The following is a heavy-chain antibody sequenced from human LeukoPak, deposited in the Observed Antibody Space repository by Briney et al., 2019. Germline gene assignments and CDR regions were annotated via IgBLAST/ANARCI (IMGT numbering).Heavy chain of an antibody. CDR3: AGGQTVSGAKYYFDF. V-gene: IGHV3-49*04. Sequence: GGSLRLSCLTSGFTFRDYGLGWVRQAPGMGLEWVSFIRSRIYGGAPEYAASVRGRFSVSRDDSESIAYLQMNNLKSEDTAVYYCAGGQTVSGAKYYFDFWSPGTLVTVSS. J-gene: IGHJ4*02. CDR1: GFTFRDYG. D-gene: IGHD3-10*01. CDR2: IRSRIYGGAP.